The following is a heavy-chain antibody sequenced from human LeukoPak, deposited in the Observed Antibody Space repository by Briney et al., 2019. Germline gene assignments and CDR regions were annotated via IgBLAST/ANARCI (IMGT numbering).Heavy chain of an antibody. J-gene: IGHJ4*02. CDR1: GDSLRKSTFY. CDR3: ARDRVEGYGDYIFDY. CDR2: IYYSGST. D-gene: IGHD4-17*01. V-gene: IGHV4-39*07. Sequence: SETLSLTCTVSGDSLRKSTFYWVWIRQPPGKGLEWIGSIYYSGSTYYNPSLKSRVTISVDTSKNQFSLKLSSVTAADTAVYYCARDRVEGYGDYIFDYWGQGTLVTVSS.